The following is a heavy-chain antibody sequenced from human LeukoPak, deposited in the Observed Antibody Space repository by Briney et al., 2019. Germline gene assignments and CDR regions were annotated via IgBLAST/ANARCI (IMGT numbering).Heavy chain of an antibody. CDR1: GGSFSGYY. CDR3: ARTAGASITIFGRNEPNWFDP. V-gene: IGHV4-34*01. D-gene: IGHD3-3*01. Sequence: SETLSLTCAVYGGSFSGYYWSWIRQPPGKGLEWIGEINHSGSTNYNPSLKSRVTISVDTSKNQFSLKLSSVTAADTAVYYCARTAGASITIFGRNEPNWFDPWGQGTLVTVSS. J-gene: IGHJ5*02. CDR2: INHSGST.